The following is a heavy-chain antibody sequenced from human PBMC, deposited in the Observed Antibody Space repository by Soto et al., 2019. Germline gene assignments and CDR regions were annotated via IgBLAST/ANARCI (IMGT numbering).Heavy chain of an antibody. D-gene: IGHD3-22*01. Sequence: ASVKVSCKASGYTFTSYAMHWVRQAPGQRLEWMGWINAGNGNTKYSQKFQGRVTITRDTSASTAYMELSSLRSEDTAVYYCARDRLGDSSGYYYVYKWFDPWGQGTLVTVS. CDR2: INAGNGNT. CDR1: GYTFTSYA. CDR3: ARDRLGDSSGYYYVYKWFDP. V-gene: IGHV1-3*01. J-gene: IGHJ5*02.